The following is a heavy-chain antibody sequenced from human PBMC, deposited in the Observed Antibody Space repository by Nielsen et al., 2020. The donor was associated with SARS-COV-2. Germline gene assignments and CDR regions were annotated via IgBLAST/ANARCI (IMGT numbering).Heavy chain of an antibody. V-gene: IGHV3-48*01. CDR1: GFTLSSYS. CDR2: ITSSSSTI. D-gene: IGHD2-21*02. J-gene: IGHJ4*02. Sequence: GALKISCAASGFTLSSYSMNWVRQAPGKGLEYVAYITSSSSTIYYADSVKGRFTISRDNARNSLYLQMNSLRVEDTAVYYCTRRGPIGDHCGGGDCYPFDCWGQGTLVTVSS. CDR3: TRRGPIGDHCGGGDCYPFDC.